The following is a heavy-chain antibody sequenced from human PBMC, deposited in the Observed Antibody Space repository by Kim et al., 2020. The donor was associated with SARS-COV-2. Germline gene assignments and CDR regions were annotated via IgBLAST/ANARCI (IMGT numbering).Heavy chain of an antibody. CDR1: CAAISSYY. CDR3: VRHAFEQLELPGRGYY. Sequence: SETLSLTCTVSCAAISSYYWSWIRQPPGKGLEYIGYVHYSGSTNHNPSVNNRVTMSVDTSKNQFSLKVTSVTAADTAVYYCVRHAFEQLELPGRGYY. V-gene: IGHV4-59*08. J-gene: IGHJ6*03. CDR2: VHYSGST. D-gene: IGHD1-7*01.